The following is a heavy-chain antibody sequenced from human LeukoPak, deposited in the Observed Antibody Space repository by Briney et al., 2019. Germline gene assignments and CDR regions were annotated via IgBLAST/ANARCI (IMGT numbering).Heavy chain of an antibody. Sequence: SETLSLTCTVSGGSISSSSYYWGWIRQPPGKGLEWFGRIYYSGSTYYNPSLKSRVTISVDTSKNQFSLKLSCVTAADTAVYYCARLASLSTIAHRGRTWVDPWGQGTLVTVSS. D-gene: IGHD4/OR15-4a*01. CDR3: ARLASLSTIAHRGRTWVDP. CDR1: GGSISSSSYY. J-gene: IGHJ5*02. CDR2: IYYSGST. V-gene: IGHV4-39*07.